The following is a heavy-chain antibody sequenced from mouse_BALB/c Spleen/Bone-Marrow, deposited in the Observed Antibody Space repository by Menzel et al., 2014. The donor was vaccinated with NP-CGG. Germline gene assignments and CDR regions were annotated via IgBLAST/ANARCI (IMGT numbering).Heavy chain of an antibody. J-gene: IGHJ3*01. CDR3: SRDVGYGNYFVY. V-gene: IGHV7-1*02. CDR2: SRNKAKYYKT. CDR1: GFTFSDFY. D-gene: IGHD2-10*02. Sequence: EVKLMESGGGLVKPGDSLRLSCATSGFTFSDFYMEWVRQPSGKRLEWIAASRNKAKYYKTEYSAYVKGRFIVSRDASQSGLYLQMKALRAEDTAIYYCSRDVGYGNYFVYWGQGTLVTVSA.